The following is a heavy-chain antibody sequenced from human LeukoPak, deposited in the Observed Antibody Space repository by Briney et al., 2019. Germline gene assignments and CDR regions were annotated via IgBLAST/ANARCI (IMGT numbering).Heavy chain of an antibody. CDR1: GYTFTGYY. Sequence: GASVEVSCKASGYTFTGYYMYWVRQAPGQGLEWMGWINPKSGGTNYAQKFQGRVTMTRDTSISTAYMELSRLRSDDTAVYYCARDFLHVYHYDSSGYVRGAFDIWGQGTKVTVSS. J-gene: IGHJ3*02. CDR2: INPKSGGT. CDR3: ARDFLHVYHYDSSGYVRGAFDI. V-gene: IGHV1-2*02. D-gene: IGHD3-22*01.